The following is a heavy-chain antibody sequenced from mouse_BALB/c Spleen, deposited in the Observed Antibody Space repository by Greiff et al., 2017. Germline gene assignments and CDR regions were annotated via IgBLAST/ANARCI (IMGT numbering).Heavy chain of an antibody. V-gene: IGHV14-1*02. CDR1: GFNIKDYY. Sequence: VQLQQSGAELVRPGALVKLSCKASGFNIKDYYMHWVKQRPEQGLEWIGWIDPANGNTIYDPKFQGKASITADTSSNTAYLQLSSLTSEDTAVYYCARGEVPLAYWGQGTLVTVSA. CDR2: IDPANGNT. CDR3: ARGEVPLAY. J-gene: IGHJ3*01.